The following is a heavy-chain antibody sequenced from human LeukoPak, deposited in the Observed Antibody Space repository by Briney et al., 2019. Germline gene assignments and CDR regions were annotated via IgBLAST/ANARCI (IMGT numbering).Heavy chain of an antibody. Sequence: SETLSLTCAVSGGSISSNSYYWGWIRQPPGKGLEWIGRIYTSGSTNYNPSLKSRVTISLDTSKNQFSLKLSSVTAADTAVYYCARDTPTAYCSGGSCYFDYWGRGTLVTVSS. V-gene: IGHV4-39*07. CDR2: IYTSGST. CDR3: ARDTPTAYCSGGSCYFDY. CDR1: GGSISSNSYY. D-gene: IGHD2-15*01. J-gene: IGHJ4*02.